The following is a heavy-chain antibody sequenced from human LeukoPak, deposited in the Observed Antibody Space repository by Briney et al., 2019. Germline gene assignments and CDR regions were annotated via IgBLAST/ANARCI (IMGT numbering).Heavy chain of an antibody. CDR3: AKDGGQGADY. V-gene: IGHV3-23*01. CDR2: ISGSSGST. D-gene: IGHD3-16*01. CDR1: GFSFSSYA. J-gene: IGHJ4*02. Sequence: GGSLRLSCAASGFSFSSYAMSWVRQAPGKGLEWVSGISGSSGSTYYADSVKGRFTISRDNSKNTLYLQMNSLRAEDTAVYYCAKDGGQGADYWGQGTLVTVSS.